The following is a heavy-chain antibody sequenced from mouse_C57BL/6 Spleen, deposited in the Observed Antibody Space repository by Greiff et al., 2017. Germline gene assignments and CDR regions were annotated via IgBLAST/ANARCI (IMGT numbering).Heavy chain of an antibody. CDR1: GYTFTSYW. D-gene: IGHD1-1*01. J-gene: IGHJ2*01. CDR2: IHPNSGST. CDR3: ARDGSSPFDY. Sequence: QVQLQQPGAELVKPGASVKLSCKASGYTFTSYWMHWVKQRPGQGLEWIGMIHPNSGSTNYNEKFKSKATLSVNKSSSTAYMQLSSLTSEDSAVYYCARDGSSPFDYWGQGTTLTVSS. V-gene: IGHV1-64*01.